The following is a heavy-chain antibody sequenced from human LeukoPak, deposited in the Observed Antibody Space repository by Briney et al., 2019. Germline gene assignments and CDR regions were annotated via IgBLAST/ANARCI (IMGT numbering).Heavy chain of an antibody. J-gene: IGHJ6*02. CDR1: GYTFTGYY. CDR3: ARDLYYDFWSGYYLYYYYGMDV. CDR2: INPNSGGT. D-gene: IGHD3-3*01. V-gene: IGHV1-2*02. Sequence: ASVKVSCKASGYTFTGYYMHWVRQAPGQGLEWMGWINPNSGGTNYAQKFQGRVTMTRDTSISTAYMELSRLRSDDTAVYYCARDLYYDFWSGYYLYYYYGMDVWGQGTTVTVSS.